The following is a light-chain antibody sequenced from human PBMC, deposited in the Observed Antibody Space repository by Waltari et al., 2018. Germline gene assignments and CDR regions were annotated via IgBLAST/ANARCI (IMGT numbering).Light chain of an antibody. CDR3: QQRSNWPSGT. CDR2: EAS. CDR1: QSVSSY. Sequence: EIVLTQSPATLSLSPGERATLSCRASQSVSSYLAWYQQKHGQAPRLIIYEASKRANGIPARFSGSGSGTDFTLTISSLEPEDFAVYCCQQRSNWPSGTFGPGTKVDIK. J-gene: IGKJ3*01. V-gene: IGKV3-11*01.